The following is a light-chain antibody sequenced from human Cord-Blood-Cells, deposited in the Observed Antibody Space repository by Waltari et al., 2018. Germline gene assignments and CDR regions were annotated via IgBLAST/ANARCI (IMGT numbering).Light chain of an antibody. Sequence: EIVLTHSPATLSLSPGERATPSCRASQSVSSYLAWYQQKPGQAPRLLIYDASNRATGIPDRFSGSGSGTDFTLTISSLEPEDFAVYYCQQRSNWPPIFTFGPGTKVDIK. V-gene: IGKV3-11*01. CDR2: DAS. J-gene: IGKJ3*01. CDR1: QSVSSY. CDR3: QQRSNWPPIFT.